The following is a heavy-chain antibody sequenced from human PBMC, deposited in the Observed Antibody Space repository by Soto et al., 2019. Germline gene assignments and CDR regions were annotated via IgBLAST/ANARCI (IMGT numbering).Heavy chain of an antibody. CDR1: GFTFSNCV. Sequence: PGGSLRLSCAASGFTFSNCVLSWVRQAPGKGLEWVSAITGSGDSSFYSDSVTGRFTISRDNSKNTLFLQMHSLRVEDSAVYYCAKDHVFYEPLEGGQYFDSWGXGTLVTVSS. J-gene: IGHJ4*02. V-gene: IGHV3-23*01. CDR2: ITGSGDSS. CDR3: AKDHVFYEPLEGGQYFDS. D-gene: IGHD5-12*01.